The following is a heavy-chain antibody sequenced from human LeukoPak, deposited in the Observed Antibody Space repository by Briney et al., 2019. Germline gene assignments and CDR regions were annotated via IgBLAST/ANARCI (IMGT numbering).Heavy chain of an antibody. D-gene: IGHD1-26*01. J-gene: IGHJ3*02. CDR2: IYPGDSDT. CDR1: GYNFFNDW. CDR3: ARNRLVGGSQTRAFDI. V-gene: IGHV5-51*01. Sequence: PEESLKISCKGSGYNFFNDWIGWVRQITGKGLEWMGIIYPGDSDTRYSPSFQGQVTISADKSISTAYPQWGNLKASDTAMYYCARNRLVGGSQTRAFDIWGQGTMVAVSS.